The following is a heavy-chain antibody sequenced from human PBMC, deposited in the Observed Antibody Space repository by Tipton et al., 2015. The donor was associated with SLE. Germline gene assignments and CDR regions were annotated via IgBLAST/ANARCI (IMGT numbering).Heavy chain of an antibody. V-gene: IGHV4-59*08. CDR2: IYYSGST. CDR3: ARLHWYYYDSSGADY. J-gene: IGHJ4*02. Sequence: TLSLTCTVSGGFISSHYWSWIRQPPGKGLEWIGYIYYSGSTNYNPSLKCRVTISVDTSKNQFSLKLSPVTAADTAVYYCARLHWYYYDSSGADYWGQGTLVTVSS. CDR1: GGFISSHY. D-gene: IGHD3-22*01.